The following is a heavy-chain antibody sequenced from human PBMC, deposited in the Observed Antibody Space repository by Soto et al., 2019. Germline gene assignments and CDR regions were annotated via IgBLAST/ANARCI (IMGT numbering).Heavy chain of an antibody. CDR2: IYYSGST. J-gene: IGHJ6*02. D-gene: IGHD1-26*01. Sequence: SETLSLTCTVSGGSISSSSYYWGWIRQPPGKGLEWIGSIYYSGSTYYNPSLKSRVTISVDTSKNQFSLKLSSVTAADTAVYYCARQGKEWELLSLDGLDYYYGMDVWGQGTTVTVSS. CDR1: GGSISSSSYY. V-gene: IGHV4-39*01. CDR3: ARQGKEWELLSLDGLDYYYGMDV.